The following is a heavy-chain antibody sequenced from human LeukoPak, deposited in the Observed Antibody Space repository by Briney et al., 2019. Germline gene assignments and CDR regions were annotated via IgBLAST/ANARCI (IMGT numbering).Heavy chain of an antibody. J-gene: IGHJ3*02. V-gene: IGHV4-39*01. CDR1: GGSISSNTYY. Sequence: SETLSLTCTVSGGSISSNTYYWGWIRRPPGKGLEWIGSINYSGLTYYNPSLKSRVTLSVDTSKNQFSLKVRSVTAADTAVYYCARHGRLPSGSTGAFDIWDQWTLVTVSS. CDR2: INYSGLT. CDR3: ARHGRLPSGSTGAFDI. D-gene: IGHD6-19*01.